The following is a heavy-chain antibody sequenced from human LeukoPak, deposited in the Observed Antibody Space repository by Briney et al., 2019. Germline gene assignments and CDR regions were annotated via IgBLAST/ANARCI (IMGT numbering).Heavy chain of an antibody. CDR1: GFTFSNYV. D-gene: IGHD4-11*01. CDR3: ANEYSKGDV. Sequence: GGSLRLSCVASGFTFSNYVMNWVRQAPGKGLECVSSISGSGTTTYYADSVKGRITSSRDNSKNTLYLQMDSLRAEDTAIYYCANEYSKGDVWGQGTTVTVSS. CDR2: ISGSGTTT. J-gene: IGHJ3*01. V-gene: IGHV3-23*01.